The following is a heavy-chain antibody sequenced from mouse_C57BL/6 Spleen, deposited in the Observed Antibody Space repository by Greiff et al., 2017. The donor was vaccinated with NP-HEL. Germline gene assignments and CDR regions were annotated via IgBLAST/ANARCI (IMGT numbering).Heavy chain of an antibody. CDR1: GYTFTDHT. J-gene: IGHJ1*03. CDR3: ARSTTVVADWYFDV. D-gene: IGHD1-1*01. CDR2: IYPRDGST. Sequence: VQLQQSDAELVKPGASVKISCKVSGYTFTDHTIHWMKQRPEQGLAWIGYIYPRDGSTKYNEKFNGKATLTVDKSSSTAYMQLNSLPSEDSAVYVCARSTTVVADWYFDVWGTGTTVTVSS. V-gene: IGHV1-78*01.